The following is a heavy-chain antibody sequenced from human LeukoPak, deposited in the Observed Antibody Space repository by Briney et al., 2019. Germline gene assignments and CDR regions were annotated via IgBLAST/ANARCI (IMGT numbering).Heavy chain of an antibody. CDR3: ARHSSWGKYYFDY. Sequence: GGSLRLSCAASGFTFSSYAMTWVRQAPEKGLEWVSANSGSGGSTYYADSVKGRFTISRDNPKNTLYLQMNSLRAEDTAVYYCARHSSWGKYYFDYWGQGTLVTVSS. V-gene: IGHV3-23*01. CDR1: GFTFSSYA. CDR2: NSGSGGST. D-gene: IGHD6-13*01. J-gene: IGHJ4*02.